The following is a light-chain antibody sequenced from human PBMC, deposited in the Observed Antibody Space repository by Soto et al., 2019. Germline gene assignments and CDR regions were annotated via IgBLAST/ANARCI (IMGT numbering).Light chain of an antibody. Sequence: EIVLTQSPATLSLSPRERATLSCRASQSVSSYLAWYQQKPGQAPRLLIYDASNRTTGIPARFSGSGSGTDFTLTISSLEAEDFAVYYCQQRSNWPPLTFGQGTRLELK. J-gene: IGKJ5*01. CDR1: QSVSSY. CDR3: QQRSNWPPLT. CDR2: DAS. V-gene: IGKV3-11*01.